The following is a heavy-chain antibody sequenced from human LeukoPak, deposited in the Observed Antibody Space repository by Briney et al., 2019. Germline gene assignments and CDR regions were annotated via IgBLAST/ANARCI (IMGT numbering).Heavy chain of an antibody. CDR2: ISSSGSTI. CDR1: GFTFSDYY. CDR3: ARSPHTAMDRLPHPYYFDY. J-gene: IGHJ4*02. Sequence: GGSLRLSCAASGFTFSDYYMSWIRQAPGKGLEWVSYISSSGSTIYYADSVKGRLTISRDNAKNSLYLQMNSLRAEDTAVYYCARSPHTAMDRLPHPYYFDYWGQGTLVTVSS. D-gene: IGHD5-18*01. V-gene: IGHV3-11*01.